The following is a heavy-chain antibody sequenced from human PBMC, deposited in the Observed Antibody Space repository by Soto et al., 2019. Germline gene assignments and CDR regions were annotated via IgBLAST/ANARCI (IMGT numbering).Heavy chain of an antibody. Sequence: QVRLQESGPGLVKPSETLTLTCTVSGGSISSYYWSWIRQPPGKELEWIGYIYYSGSTNYNPSLKSRVTISADTSKNQFSLKLSSVTAADTAVYYCAREGTTVDSYYYFGMDVWGQGTSVTVSS. V-gene: IGHV4-59*01. J-gene: IGHJ6*02. CDR1: GGSISSYY. D-gene: IGHD1-1*01. CDR3: AREGTTVDSYYYFGMDV. CDR2: IYYSGST.